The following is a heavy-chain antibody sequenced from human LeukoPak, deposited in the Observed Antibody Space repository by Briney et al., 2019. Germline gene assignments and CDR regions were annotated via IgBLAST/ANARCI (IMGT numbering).Heavy chain of an antibody. J-gene: IGHJ4*02. V-gene: IGHV3-23*01. CDR3: AKNVNYDILTGRIDY. D-gene: IGHD3-9*01. Sequence: AGSLRLSCGASGFTLSNYPMGWVRQAPGKGLEWVSAISGSGGSTYYADSVKGRFTISRDNSKNTLYLQMNSLRAEDTAVYYCAKNVNYDILTGRIDYWGQGTLVTVSS. CDR2: ISGSGGST. CDR1: GFTLSNYP.